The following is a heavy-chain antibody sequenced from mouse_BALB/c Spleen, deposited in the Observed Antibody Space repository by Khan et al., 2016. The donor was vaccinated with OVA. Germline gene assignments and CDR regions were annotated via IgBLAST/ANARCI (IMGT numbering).Heavy chain of an antibody. CDR2: ISDGASYT. Sequence: EVELVESGGGLVKPGGSLKLSCAASGFTFSDYYMYWVRQSPEKRLEWVATISDGASYTYYPDSVKGRFTISRDDAKNNLYLQMSRLKSEDTAMYYCARGYYGDPFAYWGQGTLVTVSA. V-gene: IGHV5-4*02. CDR3: ARGYYGDPFAY. CDR1: GFTFSDYY. D-gene: IGHD2-13*01. J-gene: IGHJ3*01.